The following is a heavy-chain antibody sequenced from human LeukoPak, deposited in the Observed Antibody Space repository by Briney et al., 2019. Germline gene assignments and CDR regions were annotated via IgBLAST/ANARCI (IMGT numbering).Heavy chain of an antibody. CDR3: AHRYYDFWSGYYTFDY. CDR2: IYWNDDK. D-gene: IGHD3-3*01. V-gene: IGHV2-5*01. J-gene: IGHJ4*02. CDR1: GFSLSISGVG. Sequence: SGPTLVKPTQTLTLTCTFSGFSLSISGVGVGWIRHPPGKALEWLALIYWNDDKRYSPSLKSRLTITKDTSKNQVVLTMTNMDPVDTATYYCAHRYYDFWSGYYTFDYWGQGTLVTVSS.